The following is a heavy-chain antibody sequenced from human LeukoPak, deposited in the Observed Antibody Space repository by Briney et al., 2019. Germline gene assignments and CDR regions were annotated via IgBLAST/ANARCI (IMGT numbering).Heavy chain of an antibody. Sequence: PGRSLRLSCTGSGFIFGDYAMNWVRQAPGKGLEWVGVIRSKAYGGTAEYAASVKGRFTISRDDSKSIAYLQMNSLKTEDTAVYYCTTQAYYYGSGTLLMDVWGKGTTVTISS. CDR2: IRSKAYGGTA. V-gene: IGHV3-49*04. CDR3: TTQAYYYGSGTLLMDV. CDR1: GFIFGDYA. J-gene: IGHJ6*04. D-gene: IGHD3-10*01.